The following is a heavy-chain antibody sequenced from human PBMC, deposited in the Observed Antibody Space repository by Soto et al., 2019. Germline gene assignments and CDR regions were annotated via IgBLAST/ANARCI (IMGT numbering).Heavy chain of an antibody. J-gene: IGHJ4*02. V-gene: IGHV1-18*01. CDR1: GYTFTSYS. D-gene: IGHD3-10*01. CDR3: ARGLYKGWQTDFDY. CDR2: ISAYNGNT. Sequence: ASVXVSCKASGYTFTSYSITWVRQAPGQGLEWMGWISAYNGNTNYAQKLQGRVTMTTDTSTSTAYMELRSLRSDDTAVYYCARGLYKGWQTDFDYWGQGTLVTVSS.